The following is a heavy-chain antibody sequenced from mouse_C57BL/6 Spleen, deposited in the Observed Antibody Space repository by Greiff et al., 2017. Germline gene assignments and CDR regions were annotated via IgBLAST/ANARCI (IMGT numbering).Heavy chain of an antibody. CDR3: ARDDGYYLYYYAMDY. V-gene: IGHV1-82*01. Sequence: QVQLQQSGPELVKPGASVEISCKASGYAFSSSWMNWVKQRPGKGLEWIGRIYPGDGDTNYNGKFKGKATLTADKSSSTAYMQLSSLTSEDSAVYFCARDDGYYLYYYAMDYWGQGTSVTVSS. CDR1: GYAFSSSW. J-gene: IGHJ4*01. CDR2: IYPGDGDT. D-gene: IGHD2-3*01.